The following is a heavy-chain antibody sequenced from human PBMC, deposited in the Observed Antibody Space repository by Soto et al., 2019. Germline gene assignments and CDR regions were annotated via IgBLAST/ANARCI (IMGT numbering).Heavy chain of an antibody. Sequence: GESLKISCRGSGYSFSNYWIAWVRQMPGKGLEWMGIIYPVDSDIRYSPSFQGQVTISADKSINTAYLQWSSLKASGTAMYYCARHYRADAFDVWGQGTMVTVSS. V-gene: IGHV5-51*01. CDR2: IYPVDSDI. J-gene: IGHJ3*01. CDR3: ARHYRADAFDV. D-gene: IGHD4-4*01. CDR1: GYSFSNYW.